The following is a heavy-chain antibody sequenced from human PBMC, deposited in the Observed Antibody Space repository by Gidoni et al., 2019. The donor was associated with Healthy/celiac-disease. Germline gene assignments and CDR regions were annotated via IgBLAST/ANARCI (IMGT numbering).Heavy chain of an antibody. CDR1: GFTFSSYA. Sequence: QVQLVESGGGVVQPGRALRLDCAAAGFTFSSYAMHWVRQAPGKGLECVAVISYDGSNKYYADSVKGRFTISRDNSKNTLYLQMNSLRAEDTAVYYCARDGYCSGGSCPAGGDAFDIWGQGTMVTVSS. CDR2: ISYDGSNK. D-gene: IGHD2-15*01. J-gene: IGHJ3*02. V-gene: IGHV3-30-3*01. CDR3: ARDGYCSGGSCPAGGDAFDI.